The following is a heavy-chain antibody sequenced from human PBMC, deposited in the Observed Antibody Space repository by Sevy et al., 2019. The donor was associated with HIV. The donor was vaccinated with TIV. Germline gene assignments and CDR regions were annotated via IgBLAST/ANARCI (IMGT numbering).Heavy chain of an antibody. Sequence: ASVKVSCKVSGYTLTELSMHWVRQAPGNWLEWMGGFVPEDGETIYAQKFQGRVTMTEDTSTDTAYMELSSLRSEDTAVYYCATTGRAAGSKYYYYYGMDVWGQGTTVTVSS. J-gene: IGHJ6*02. CDR3: ATTGRAAGSKYYYYYGMDV. D-gene: IGHD6-13*01. CDR1: GYTLTELS. V-gene: IGHV1-24*01. CDR2: FVPEDGET.